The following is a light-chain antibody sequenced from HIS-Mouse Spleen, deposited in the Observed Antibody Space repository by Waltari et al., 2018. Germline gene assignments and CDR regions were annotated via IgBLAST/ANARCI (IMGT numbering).Light chain of an antibody. V-gene: IGLV2-14*03. CDR1: SSHVGGYNY. J-gene: IGLJ2*01. CDR2: DVS. CDR3: SSYTSSSTLV. Sequence: QSALTQPASVSGSPGQSITISCTGTSSHVGGYNYVPWYQQHPGKAPKPMIYDVSNRPSGVSNRFSGSKSGNTASLTISGLQAEDEADYYCSSYTSSSTLVFGGGTKLTVL.